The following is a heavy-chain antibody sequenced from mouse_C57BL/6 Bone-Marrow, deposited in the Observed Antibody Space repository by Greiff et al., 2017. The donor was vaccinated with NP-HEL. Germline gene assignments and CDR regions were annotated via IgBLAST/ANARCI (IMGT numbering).Heavy chain of an antibody. CDR1: GYTFTSYW. J-gene: IGHJ4*01. CDR3: ARDPYYAMDY. V-gene: IGHV1-59*01. CDR2: IDPSDSYT. Sequence: VQLQQSGAELVRPGPSVKLSCKASGYTFTSYWMHWVKQRPGQGLEWIGVIDPSDSYTNYNQKFKGKATLTVDTSSSTAYMQLSSLTSEDSAVYYCARDPYYAMDYWGQGTSVTVSS.